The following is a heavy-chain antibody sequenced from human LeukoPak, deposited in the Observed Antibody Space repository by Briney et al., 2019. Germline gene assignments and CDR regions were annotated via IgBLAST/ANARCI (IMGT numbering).Heavy chain of an antibody. D-gene: IGHD1-26*01. V-gene: IGHV3-20*04. CDR1: GFTFDNYG. Sequence: GGSLRLSCAASGFTFDNYGINWVRKAPGKGLKGFSRIHWNGGRTGYADSVKGRFTISRDNAKNSLYLQMNSLRVEDTAVYYCARENSGSYYQFDCWGQGTLVTVSS. J-gene: IGHJ4*02. CDR2: IHWNGGRT. CDR3: ARENSGSYYQFDC.